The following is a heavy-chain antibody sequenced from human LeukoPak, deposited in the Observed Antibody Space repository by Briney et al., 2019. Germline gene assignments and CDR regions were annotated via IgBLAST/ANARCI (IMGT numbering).Heavy chain of an antibody. CDR1: GFTFSSYA. V-gene: IGHV3-23*01. D-gene: IGHD3-10*01. CDR3: AKDTYLWFGESLFDY. CDR2: ISGSGGST. J-gene: IGHJ4*02. Sequence: GGSLRLSCAASGFTFSSYAMSWVRQAPGKGLEWVSAISGSGGSTYYADSVKGRFTISRDNSKNTLYLQMNSLRAEDTAVYYCAKDTYLWFGESLFDYWGQGTLATVSS.